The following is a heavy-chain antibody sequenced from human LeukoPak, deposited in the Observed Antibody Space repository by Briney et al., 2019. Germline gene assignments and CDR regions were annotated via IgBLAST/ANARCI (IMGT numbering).Heavy chain of an antibody. CDR3: AREVGYCSSTSCSYYYYGMDV. CDR1: GGTFSSYA. J-gene: IGHJ6*02. Sequence: RASVKVSCKASGGTFSSYAISWVRQAPGQGLEWMGGIIPIFGTANYAQKFQGRVTITADESTSTAYMELSSLRSEDTAVYYCAREVGYCSSTSCSYYYYGMDVWGQGTTVTVSS. V-gene: IGHV1-69*13. D-gene: IGHD2-2*03. CDR2: IIPIFGTA.